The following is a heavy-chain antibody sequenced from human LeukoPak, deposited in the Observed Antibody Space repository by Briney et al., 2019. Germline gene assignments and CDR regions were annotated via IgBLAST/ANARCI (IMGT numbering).Heavy chain of an antibody. CDR2: INPSFNPGVDVT. V-gene: IGHV1-46*01. J-gene: IGHJ4*02. CDR3: ARAWESIAGYYFDY. Sequence: ASEKVSCKASGYTFSSYHIHWVRQAPGQGLEWMGKINPSFNPGVDVTSYAQKFQGRVTMTRDISTNTVYMELSSLTSEDTAVYYCARAWESIAGYYFDYWGQGTLVTVSS. D-gene: IGHD1-26*01. CDR1: GYTFSSYH.